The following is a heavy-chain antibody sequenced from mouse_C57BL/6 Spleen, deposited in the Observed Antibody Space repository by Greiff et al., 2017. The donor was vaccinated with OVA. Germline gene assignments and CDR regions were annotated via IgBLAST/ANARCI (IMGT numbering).Heavy chain of an antibody. CDR1: GFDIQDDY. Sequence: VQLQQSGAELVRPGASVKLSCTASGFDIQDDYMHWVKQRPEQGLEWIGWIDPENGDPEYASKFQGKATITADTSSNTSYLQLSSRTSEDTAVYYCTTGGSNPTGRYFDVWGTGTTGTVSS. D-gene: IGHD1-1*01. V-gene: IGHV14-4*01. CDR2: IDPENGDP. CDR3: TTGGSNPTGRYFDV. J-gene: IGHJ1*03.